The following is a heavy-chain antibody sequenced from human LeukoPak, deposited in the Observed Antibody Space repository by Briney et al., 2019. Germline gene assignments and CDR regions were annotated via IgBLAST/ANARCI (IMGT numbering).Heavy chain of an antibody. D-gene: IGHD6-13*01. CDR2: ISSSSSYI. CDR3: AIGGQQLVQSWYYYYGMDV. Sequence: KSGGSLRLSCAASGFTFSSYSMNWVRQAPGKGLEWVSSISSSSSYIYYADSVKGRFTISRDNAKNTLYLQMNSLRAEDTAVYYCAIGGQQLVQSWYYYYGMDVWGQGTTVTVSS. CDR1: GFTFSSYS. V-gene: IGHV3-21*01. J-gene: IGHJ6*02.